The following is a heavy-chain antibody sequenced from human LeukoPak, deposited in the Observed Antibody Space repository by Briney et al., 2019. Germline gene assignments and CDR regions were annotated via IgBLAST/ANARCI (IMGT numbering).Heavy chain of an antibody. Sequence: GGSLRLSCAASGFTFSNYWMHWVRQAPGRGLGWVSRINSDGSSTNYADSVKCRFTSSRDNAKNTRYLQINRLRAEDTAVYYCARVRYCDYWGQRTLVTVSS. V-gene: IGHV3-74*01. CDR2: INSDGSST. J-gene: IGHJ4*02. CDR3: ARVRYCDY. D-gene: IGHD1-14*01. CDR1: GFTFSNYW.